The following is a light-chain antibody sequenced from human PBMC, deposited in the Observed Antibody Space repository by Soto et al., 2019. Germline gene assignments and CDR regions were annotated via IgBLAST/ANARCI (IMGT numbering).Light chain of an antibody. CDR1: QSVRSN. J-gene: IGKJ4*01. CDR3: QQYNSWPLT. CDR2: GAS. Sequence: EIVMTQSPATLSVSPGDRVTLSCRASQSVRSNSAWYQQKPGQAPRLLIYGASTRATGIPARFSGSGYGTEFTLTISSLQSEDFAVYDCQQYNSWPLTFGGGTKVEIK. V-gene: IGKV3-15*01.